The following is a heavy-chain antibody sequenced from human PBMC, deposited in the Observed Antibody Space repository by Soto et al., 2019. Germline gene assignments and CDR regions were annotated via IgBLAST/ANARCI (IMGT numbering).Heavy chain of an antibody. CDR3: AKDYQVPTPYCSSTSCYLRSYGMDV. V-gene: IGHV3-30*18. Sequence: GGSLRLSCAASGFTFSDYYMSWIRQAPGKGLEWVAVISYDGSNKYYADSVKGRFTISRDNSKNTLYLQMNSLRAEDTAVYYCAKDYQVPTPYCSSTSCYLRSYGMDVWGQGTTVTVSS. D-gene: IGHD2-2*01. CDR1: GFTFSDYY. J-gene: IGHJ6*02. CDR2: ISYDGSNK.